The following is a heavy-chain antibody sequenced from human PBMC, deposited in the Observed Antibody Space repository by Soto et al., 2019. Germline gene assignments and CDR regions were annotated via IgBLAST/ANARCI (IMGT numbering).Heavy chain of an antibody. J-gene: IGHJ3*01. CDR1: GDSISSYF. CDR3: AKAVKYYDSTGYDAFAV. Sequence: PSETLSLTCTVSGDSISSYFWTWIRQPPGKALEWIGYMFHSGRTNYNPSLTSRVTMSADTSNNQFSLTLTSVTAADTAVYYCAKAVKYYDSTGYDAFAVWGQGIMVTVPS. CDR2: MFHSGRT. V-gene: IGHV4-59*01. D-gene: IGHD3-22*01.